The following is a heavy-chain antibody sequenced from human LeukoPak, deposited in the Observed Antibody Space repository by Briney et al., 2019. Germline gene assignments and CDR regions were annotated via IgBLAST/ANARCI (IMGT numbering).Heavy chain of an antibody. J-gene: IGHJ4*02. Sequence: GGSLRLSCAASGFTFSSYSINRVRQAPGKGLEWVSYISSSSSTIYYADSVKGRFTISRDNAKNSLYLQMNSLRDEDTAVYYCARERRSWVRFDYWGQGTLVTVSS. CDR2: ISSSSSTI. CDR3: ARERRSWVRFDY. V-gene: IGHV3-48*02. D-gene: IGHD3-10*01. CDR1: GFTFSSYS.